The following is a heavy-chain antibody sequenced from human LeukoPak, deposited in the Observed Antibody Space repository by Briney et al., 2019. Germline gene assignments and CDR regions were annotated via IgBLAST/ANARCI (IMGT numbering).Heavy chain of an antibody. CDR3: ARKVLSGSRYFDY. CDR1: GFTFSSFE. D-gene: IGHD1-26*01. J-gene: IGHJ4*02. Sequence: GGSLRLSCAASGFTFSSFEMNWVRQAPGKGLEWVSYITSSASTIYYAESVKGRFTISRDNARNSLFLQMNSLRAEDTAVYYCARKVLSGSRYFDYWGQGALVTVSS. V-gene: IGHV3-48*03. CDR2: ITSSASTI.